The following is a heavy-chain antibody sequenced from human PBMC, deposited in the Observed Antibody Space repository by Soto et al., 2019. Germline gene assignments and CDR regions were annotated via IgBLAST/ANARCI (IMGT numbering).Heavy chain of an antibody. V-gene: IGHV3-11*01. CDR2: IGSSDSTT. D-gene: IGHD2-15*01. CDR3: ARHGGGYYVMDV. J-gene: IGHJ6*02. Sequence: QVQLVESGGGLVKPGGSLRLSCAASGFTFSDYYMSWIRQAPGKGLEWVSYIGSSDSTTYYADSVKGRFTISRDNAKNSMFLQMNRLRSGDTAVYFCARHGGGYYVMDVWGQGTTVTVS. CDR1: GFTFSDYY.